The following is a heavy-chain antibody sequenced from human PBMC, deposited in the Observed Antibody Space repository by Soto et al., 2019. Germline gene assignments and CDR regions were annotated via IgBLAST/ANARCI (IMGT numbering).Heavy chain of an antibody. Sequence: QVQLVQSGAEVKKPGSSVKVSCKASGGIFSTYAISWLRQAPGQGLEWMGGLIPLFGTPNYAQRFQGRVTITADESTSTAYMELSSVRSEDTAVYYCARDRDDYGSGNCYIRIDFWGQGTLVTVSS. CDR1: GGIFSTYA. CDR3: ARDRDDYGSGNCYIRIDF. V-gene: IGHV1-69*01. D-gene: IGHD3-10*01. CDR2: LIPLFGTP. J-gene: IGHJ4*02.